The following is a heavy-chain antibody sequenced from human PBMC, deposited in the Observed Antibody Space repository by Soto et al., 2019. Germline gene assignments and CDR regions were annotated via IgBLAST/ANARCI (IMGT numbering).Heavy chain of an antibody. J-gene: IGHJ4*02. Sequence: EASVKVSCKASGYTFSNYGVNWVRQAPGQGLEWLGYIMAYNNNPHYAQKFVGRVTMTADTSTSTAFLELRSLTSDDTAVYYCARGGMGKSYWTLDSWGQGTQVTVSS. V-gene: IGHV1-18*01. D-gene: IGHD1-26*01. CDR3: ARGGMGKSYWTLDS. CDR1: GYTFSNYG. CDR2: IMAYNNNP.